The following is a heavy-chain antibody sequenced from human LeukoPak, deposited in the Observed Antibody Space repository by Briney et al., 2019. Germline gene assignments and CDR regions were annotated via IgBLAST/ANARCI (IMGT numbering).Heavy chain of an antibody. Sequence: PGGSLRLSCAASGFTFSNYLMTWVRQAPGQGPEFLANIKPTGSETYYADPVKGRFTISRDNANDLLFLQMNSLRGEDTAVYYCGRFGYEAAVDLWGRGTLVTVSS. CDR2: IKPTGSET. J-gene: IGHJ4*02. CDR3: GRFGYEAAVDL. CDR1: GFTFSNYL. D-gene: IGHD6-13*01. V-gene: IGHV3-7*01.